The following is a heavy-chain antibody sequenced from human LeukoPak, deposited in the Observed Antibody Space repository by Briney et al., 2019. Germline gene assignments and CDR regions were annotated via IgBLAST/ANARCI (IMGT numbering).Heavy chain of an antibody. J-gene: IGHJ4*02. CDR2: ISYDGSNK. D-gene: IGHD5-12*01. CDR1: GFTFSSYA. Sequence: GGSLRLSCAASGFTFSSYAMHWVRQAPGKGLEWVAVISYDGSNKYYADSVKGRFTISRDNSKNTLYLQMNSLRAEDTAVYYCAKDLGDGYKAYWGQGTLVTVSS. V-gene: IGHV3-30-3*01. CDR3: AKDLGDGYKAY.